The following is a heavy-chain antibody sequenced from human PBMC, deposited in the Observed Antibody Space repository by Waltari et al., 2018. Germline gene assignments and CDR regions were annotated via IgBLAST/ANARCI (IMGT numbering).Heavy chain of an antibody. CDR1: GGSISRSSYY. Sequence: QLQLQESGPGLVKPSETLSLTCTVSGGSISRSSYYWGWIRQSPGKGLEWIGGFYYSGGTYYNPTLKVRVTISGDTSKNQFSLKLSSVTAADTAVYYCARHLKKSGYRFDPWGQGTLVTVSS. D-gene: IGHD5-12*01. CDR2: FYYSGGT. J-gene: IGHJ5*02. V-gene: IGHV4-39*01. CDR3: ARHLKKSGYRFDP.